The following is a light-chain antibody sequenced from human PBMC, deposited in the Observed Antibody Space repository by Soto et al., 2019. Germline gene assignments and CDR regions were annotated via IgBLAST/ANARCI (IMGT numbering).Light chain of an antibody. CDR2: EVS. CDR1: SSDVGGYNY. Sequence: QSALTQPASVSGSPGQSITISCTGTSSDVGGYNYVSWYQQHPGTAPKLMIYEVSNRPSGVSDRFSGSRSGNTASLTISGLQAEDESDYYCAAWDDSLSAYVFGTGTKLTVL. J-gene: IGLJ1*01. CDR3: AAWDDSLSAYV. V-gene: IGLV2-14*01.